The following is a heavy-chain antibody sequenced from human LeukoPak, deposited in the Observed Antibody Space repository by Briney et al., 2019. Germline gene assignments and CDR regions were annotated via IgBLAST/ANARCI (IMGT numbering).Heavy chain of an antibody. V-gene: IGHV3-30*18. CDR3: AKDSSRYFDWLSFTDFGLDY. CDR2: ISYDGRNK. D-gene: IGHD3-9*01. CDR1: GFTFSNYG. Sequence: GGSLRLSCAASGFTFSNYGMHWDRQAPGKGLEWVAVISYDGRNKYYADSVKDRFTISRDNSKKTLYLQMNSLRPEDAALYYCAKDSSRYFDWLSFTDFGLDYWGQGTLVTVSS. J-gene: IGHJ4*02.